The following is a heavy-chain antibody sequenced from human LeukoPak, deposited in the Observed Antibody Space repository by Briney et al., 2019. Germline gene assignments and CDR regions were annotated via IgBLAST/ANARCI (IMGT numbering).Heavy chain of an antibody. D-gene: IGHD2-15*01. CDR2: ISSSSSYI. J-gene: IGHJ4*02. CDR3: ARDKDRASAGRCYLPDD. V-gene: IGHV3-21*01. CDR1: GFTFTSYN. Sequence: GGSLRLSCAASGFTFTSYNMNWVRQAPGKGLEWGSSISSSSSYINYADSVKGRFTISRDNAKNSVYLQMNSLRAEDTAVYYWARDKDRASAGRCYLPDDWGQGTLVTVSS.